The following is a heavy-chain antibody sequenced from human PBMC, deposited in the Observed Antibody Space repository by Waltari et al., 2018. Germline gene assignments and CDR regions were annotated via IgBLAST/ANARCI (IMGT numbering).Heavy chain of an antibody. Sequence: QVQLQESGPGLVKPSETLSLTCTVPGGSISSYYWSWIRQPQGKGLDWSGYIYYSGSTNYNPSLKSRVTISVDTSKNQFSLKLSSVTAADTAVYYCARDRLGGDPTHFDYWGQGTLVTVSS. CDR1: GGSISSYY. CDR3: ARDRLGGDPTHFDY. CDR2: IYYSGST. V-gene: IGHV4-59*01. J-gene: IGHJ4*02. D-gene: IGHD2-21*02.